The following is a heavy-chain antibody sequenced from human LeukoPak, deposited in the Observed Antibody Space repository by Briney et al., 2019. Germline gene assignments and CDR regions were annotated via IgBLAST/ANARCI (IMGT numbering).Heavy chain of an antibody. J-gene: IGHJ3*02. CDR3: ARAGIWDYSDSSGYHNAAFDI. CDR1: GYTFTGYY. Sequence: GASVKVSCKASGYTFTGYYMHWVRQAPGQGLEWMGWINPNSGGTNYAQKFQGRVTMTRDTSISTAYMELSRLRSDDTAVYYCARAGIWDYSDSSGYHNAAFDIWGQGTMVTVSS. D-gene: IGHD3-22*01. CDR2: INPNSGGT. V-gene: IGHV1-2*02.